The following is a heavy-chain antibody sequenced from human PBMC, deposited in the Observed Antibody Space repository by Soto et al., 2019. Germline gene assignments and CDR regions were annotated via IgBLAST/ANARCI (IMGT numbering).Heavy chain of an antibody. J-gene: IGHJ4*02. CDR3: ATDQASGQGSFDS. V-gene: IGHV3-30*03. CDR2: ISYDGSNQ. CDR1: GFTFNIYG. Sequence: GGSLRLSCAASGFTFNIYGMHWVRQAPDKGLEWVALISYDGSNQYYADSVKGRFTISRDNSKNTLFLQMNSRSADDTAVYYFATDQASGQGSFDSWGQGTLVTVSS.